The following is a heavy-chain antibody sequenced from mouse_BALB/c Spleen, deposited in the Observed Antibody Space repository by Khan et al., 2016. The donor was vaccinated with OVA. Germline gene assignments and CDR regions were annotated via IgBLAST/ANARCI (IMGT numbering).Heavy chain of an antibody. V-gene: IGHV1-4*01. CDR2: LNPSNGYT. D-gene: IGHD2-10*01. CDR3: ARDAPYYGKYGAWFDY. CDR1: GYTFTSYT. Sequence: QVQLQQPGAELARPGASVKMSCKASGYTFTSYTMHWGKQRPGQGLEWIGYLNPSNGYTNYNQKFKDKATLTADKSSSTAYMQLSSLTSEDSAFYYLARDAPYYGKYGAWFDYWGQGTLVTVSS. J-gene: IGHJ3*01.